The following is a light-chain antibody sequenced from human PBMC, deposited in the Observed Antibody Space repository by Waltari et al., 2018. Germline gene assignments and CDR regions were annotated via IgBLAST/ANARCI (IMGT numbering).Light chain of an antibody. CDR1: QSVSTW. CDR3: QQYNGYSIT. Sequence: DIQMTQSPSPLSASVGDRVTITCRASQSVSTWLAWYQQKPGKAPNLLNYKASTLGSGVPSRFSGSGTETEFTLTSSSLQPDDSATYYCQQYNGYSITFGQGTRLEIK. V-gene: IGKV1-5*03. CDR2: KAS. J-gene: IGKJ5*01.